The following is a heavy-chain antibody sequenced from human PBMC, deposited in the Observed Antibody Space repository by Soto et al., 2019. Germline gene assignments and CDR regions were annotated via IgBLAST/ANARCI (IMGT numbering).Heavy chain of an antibody. D-gene: IGHD6-6*01. CDR2: TYFRSKWNY. CDR1: GDSVSANNAA. V-gene: IGHV6-1*01. CDR3: VRQPLANLALYGMDV. Sequence: SQTLSLTCAISGDSVSANNAAWNWIRQSPSRGLEWLGRTYFRSKWNYDYAESVKSRLTITPDTTNNQISLQLNSVIPEDAAVYYCVRQPLANLALYGMDVWGQGTTVTVSS. J-gene: IGHJ6*02.